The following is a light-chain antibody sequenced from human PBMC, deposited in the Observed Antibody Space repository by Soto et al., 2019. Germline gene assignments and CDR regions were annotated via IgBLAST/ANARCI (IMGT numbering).Light chain of an antibody. V-gene: IGKV3-11*01. CDR1: ETIGNY. CDR3: QQRSKWPPIFT. CDR2: DAS. Sequence: EIVLTQSPATLSLSPGERATLSCRANETIGNYLAWYQQTPGQAPRLLIFDASNRAAGVPARFTGSGSGTDFTLTISSLEPEDFAVYFCQQRSKWPPIFTFGPGTKLESK. J-gene: IGKJ3*01.